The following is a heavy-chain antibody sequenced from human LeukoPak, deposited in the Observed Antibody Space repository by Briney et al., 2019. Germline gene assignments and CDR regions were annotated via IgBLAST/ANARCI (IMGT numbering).Heavy chain of an antibody. D-gene: IGHD6-19*01. CDR3: ARRMGTSGWLDY. Sequence: SETLSLTCTVSGGSMSSYYWSWIRQPPGKGLEWIGYIHYSGSTNYKPSLKSRVTISGDTSKNQFSLELSSVTAADTAVYYCARRMGTSGWLDYWGQGTLVTASS. CDR2: IHYSGST. V-gene: IGHV4-59*08. J-gene: IGHJ4*02. CDR1: GGSMSSYY.